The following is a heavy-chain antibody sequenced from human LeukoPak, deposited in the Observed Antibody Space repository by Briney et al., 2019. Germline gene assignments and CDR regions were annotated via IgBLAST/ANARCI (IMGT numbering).Heavy chain of an antibody. CDR3: ARAYDYVWGSYPFDY. D-gene: IGHD3-16*02. CDR2: ISSSSSYI. CDR1: GFTFSSYS. J-gene: IGHJ4*02. Sequence: PGGSLRLSCAASGFTFSSYSMNWVRQAPGKGLEWVSSISSSSSYIYYADSVKGRFTISRDNAKNSLYLQMNGLRAEDTAVYYCARAYDYVWGSYPFDYWGQGTLVTVSS. V-gene: IGHV3-21*01.